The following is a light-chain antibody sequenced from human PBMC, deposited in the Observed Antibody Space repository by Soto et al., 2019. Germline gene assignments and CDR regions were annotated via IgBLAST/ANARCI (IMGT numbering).Light chain of an antibody. Sequence: MPPYPSSRSSAVGDRVLITCGASQSISSYLNWYQQKPGKAPKLLIYAASTLQSGVPSRFSGSGSGTDFTLTISSLQPEDFATYYCQQTYSALITSGQGTRLAI. V-gene: IGKV1-39*01. CDR3: QQTYSALIT. CDR2: AAS. J-gene: IGKJ5*01. CDR1: QSISSY.